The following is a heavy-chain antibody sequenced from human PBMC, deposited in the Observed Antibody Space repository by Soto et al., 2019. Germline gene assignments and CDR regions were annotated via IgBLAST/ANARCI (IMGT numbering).Heavy chain of an antibody. CDR3: AREYCTASSCYGPDY. CDR2: ISAKRDNT. D-gene: IGHD2-2*01. CDR1: SRALATYG. V-gene: IGHV1-18*01. J-gene: IGHJ4*02. Sequence: QVQLVQSGAEVKEPGASVKVSCRASSRALATYGVTWVRQAPGQGLEWMGWISAKRDNTNYAQGFQGRLTMTTDTSTTTAYLELRSLTSDDTAVYYCAREYCTASSCYGPDYWGQGTLVTVSS.